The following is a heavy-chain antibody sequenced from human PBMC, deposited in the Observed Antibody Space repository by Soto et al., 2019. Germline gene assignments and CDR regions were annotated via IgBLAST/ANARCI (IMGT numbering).Heavy chain of an antibody. Sequence: GGSLRLSCAASGFTFDNCGMHWVRQAPGKGLEWVSGISWDSATIGYADSVKGRFTISRDDAKNSLYLQMNSLRREDTALYYCVQGRYPTLATPLDHWGQGTLVTVSS. CDR1: GFTFDNCG. CDR2: ISWDSATI. D-gene: IGHD1-1*01. CDR3: VQGRYPTLATPLDH. J-gene: IGHJ5*02. V-gene: IGHV3-9*01.